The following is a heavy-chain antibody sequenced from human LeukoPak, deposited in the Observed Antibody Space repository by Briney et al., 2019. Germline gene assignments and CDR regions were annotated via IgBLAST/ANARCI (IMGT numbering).Heavy chain of an antibody. Sequence: GGSLRLSCAGSGFNFSKYAMMWLRQAPGKGLEWVAVIRPSGGDTGYTDSVKGRFTASRDNSRSILYLQMNSLRVEDTAVYYCARDPNGDYIGAFEFWGQGTKVTVS. CDR1: GFNFSKYA. V-gene: IGHV3-23*01. CDR2: IRPSGGDT. CDR3: ARDPNGDYIGAFEF. J-gene: IGHJ3*01. D-gene: IGHD4-17*01.